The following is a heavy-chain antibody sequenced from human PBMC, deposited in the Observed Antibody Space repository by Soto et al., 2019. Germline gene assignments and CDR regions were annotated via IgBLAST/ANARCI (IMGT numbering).Heavy chain of an antibody. V-gene: IGHV5-51*01. J-gene: IGHJ4*02. CDR2: IYPGDSDT. Sequence: GESLKISCKGSGYSFTNYWIGWVRQKPGKGLEWMGIIYPGDSDTRYSPSFQGQVTISADKSISTAYLQWSSLKASDTAMYYCARRLGYYDSRGYFAYWGQGTLVTVSS. CDR1: GYSFTNYW. D-gene: IGHD3-22*01. CDR3: ARRLGYYDSRGYFAY.